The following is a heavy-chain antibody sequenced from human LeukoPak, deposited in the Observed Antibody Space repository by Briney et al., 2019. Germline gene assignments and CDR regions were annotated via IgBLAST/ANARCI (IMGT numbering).Heavy chain of an antibody. CDR2: MNPNSGNT. D-gene: IGHD3-3*01. Sequence: ASVKVSCKASGYTFTNYDINWVRQATGQGLEWMGWMNPNSGNTGYAQKFQGRVTMTGNTSISTAYMELSSLRSEDTAVYYCARDHQYYDFWSGYGKGHVDYWGQGTLVTVSS. CDR3: ARDHQYYDFWSGYGKGHVDY. CDR1: GYTFTNYD. V-gene: IGHV1-8*01. J-gene: IGHJ4*02.